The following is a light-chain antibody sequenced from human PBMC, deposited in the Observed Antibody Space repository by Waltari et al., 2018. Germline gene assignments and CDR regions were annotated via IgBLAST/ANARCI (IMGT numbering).Light chain of an antibody. Sequence: QSALTQPASVSGSPGQSVSISCTGTSNDVGGYGYVSWYQQFPGKAPKLMFYEVSYRPSGVSSRFSGSKSGNTASLTISGLQAEDEAVYYCSSHTSTVPHVFGTGTKVTVV. V-gene: IGLV2-14*01. CDR2: EVS. J-gene: IGLJ1*01. CDR1: SNDVGGYGY. CDR3: SSHTSTVPHV.